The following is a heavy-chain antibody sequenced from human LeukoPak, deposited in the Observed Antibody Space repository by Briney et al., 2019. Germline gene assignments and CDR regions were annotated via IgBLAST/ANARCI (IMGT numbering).Heavy chain of an antibody. CDR1: GFTFSSYA. CDR2: ISYDGSNK. Sequence: PGGSLRLSCAASGFTFSSYAMHWVRQAPGKGLEWVAVISYDGSNKYYADSVKGRFTISRDNSKNTPYLQMNSLRAEDTAVYYCARDPGSLDYWGQGTLVTVSS. J-gene: IGHJ4*02. V-gene: IGHV3-30-3*01. CDR3: ARDPGSLDY.